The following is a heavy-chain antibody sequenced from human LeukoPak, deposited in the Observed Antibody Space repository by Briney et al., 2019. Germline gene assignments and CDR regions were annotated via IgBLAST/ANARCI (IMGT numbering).Heavy chain of an antibody. CDR1: GGSISSSSYY. J-gene: IGHJ4*02. V-gene: IGHV4-39*01. CDR2: IYYSGST. CDR3: ARRMDSSSWGYYFGY. Sequence: PSETLSLTCTVSGGSISSSSYYWGWIRQPPGKGLEWLGSIYYSGSTYYNPSLKSRVTISVDTSKNQFSLKLSSVTAADTAVYYCARRMDSSSWGYYFGYWGQGTLVTVSS. D-gene: IGHD6-13*01.